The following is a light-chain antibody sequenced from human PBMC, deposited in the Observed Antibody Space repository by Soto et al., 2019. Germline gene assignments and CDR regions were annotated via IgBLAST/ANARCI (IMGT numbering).Light chain of an antibody. V-gene: IGLV1-44*01. CDR2: SNN. Sequence: QSVLTQPPSASGTPGQRVTISCSGSSSNIGSNTVNWYQQLPGTAPKLLIYSNNQRPSGVPDRFSGSKSGTSASLAISGLQSEDEADYYWAAWDGSLNGPVFGGGTKLTVL. J-gene: IGLJ2*01. CDR1: SSNIGSNT. CDR3: AAWDGSLNGPV.